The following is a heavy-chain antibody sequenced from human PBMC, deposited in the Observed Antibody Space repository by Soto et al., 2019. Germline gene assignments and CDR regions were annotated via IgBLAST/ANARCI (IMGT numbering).Heavy chain of an antibody. CDR3: ARVHTYYYYSGSFDY. J-gene: IGHJ4*02. D-gene: IGHD2-15*01. CDR1: GYTFTGYY. V-gene: IGHV1-2*02. CDR2: INPNNGDT. Sequence: GASVKVSCKASGYTFTGYYLHWLRQAPGQGLEWMGWINPNNGDTNYAQNFQGRVTMTRDTSISTAYMELSGLRSDDTAVYYCARVHTYYYYSGSFDYWGQGTLVTVS.